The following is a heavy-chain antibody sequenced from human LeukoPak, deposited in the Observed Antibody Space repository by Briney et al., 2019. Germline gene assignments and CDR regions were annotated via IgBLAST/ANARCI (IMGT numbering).Heavy chain of an antibody. V-gene: IGHV3-21*01. Sequence: KPGGSLRLSCAASGFTFSSYSMNWVRQAPGKGLEWFSSISSSSSYIYYADSVKGRFTISRDNDKNSLYLQMNSLRAEDTAVYYCARDRTTVTAFDYWGQGTLVTVSS. J-gene: IGHJ4*02. CDR3: ARDRTTVTAFDY. D-gene: IGHD4-17*01. CDR2: ISSSSSYI. CDR1: GFTFSSYS.